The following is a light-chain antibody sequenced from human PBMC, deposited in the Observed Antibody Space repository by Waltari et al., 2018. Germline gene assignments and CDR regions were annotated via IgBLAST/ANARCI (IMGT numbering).Light chain of an antibody. Sequence: ALTQSPGTLFLSSGERATLSCRASQSVSRSIAWYQQKPGQAPKLLIYGASISATGIPDRFTGSESGTDFSLNISSLEPEDFGIYFCQHYVRLPATFGQGTKVEIK. CDR3: QHYVRLPAT. CDR1: QSVSRS. CDR2: GAS. J-gene: IGKJ1*01. V-gene: IGKV3-20*01.